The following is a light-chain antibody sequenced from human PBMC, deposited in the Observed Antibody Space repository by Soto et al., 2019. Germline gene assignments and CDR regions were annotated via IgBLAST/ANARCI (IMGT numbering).Light chain of an antibody. CDR1: QTVSSNF. CDR2: GAS. V-gene: IGKV3-20*01. Sequence: MVLTQSPDTLSVSPWERATLSCRASQTVSSNFLAWYQQRPGQAPRLLIYGASSRAAGIPDRFSGSGSGTDFTLTISRLEPEDLAVYYCQQYGSSPETFGQGTKVDIK. J-gene: IGKJ1*01. CDR3: QQYGSSPET.